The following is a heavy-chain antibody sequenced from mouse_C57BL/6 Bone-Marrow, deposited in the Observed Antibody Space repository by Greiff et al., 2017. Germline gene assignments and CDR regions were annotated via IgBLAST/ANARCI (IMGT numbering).Heavy chain of an antibody. V-gene: IGHV1-58*01. J-gene: IGHJ1*03. CDR1: GYTFTSYG. D-gene: IGHD1-1*01. CDR2: IYIGNGYS. Sequence: VQLQQSGAELVRPGSSVKMSCKTSGYTFTSYGINWVKQRPGQGLEWIGYIYIGNGYSEYNEKFKGKATLTSDPSSSTAYMQLSSLTSEDSAIYFCARTSVVATGYWYFDVWGTGTTVTVSS. CDR3: ARTSVVATGYWYFDV.